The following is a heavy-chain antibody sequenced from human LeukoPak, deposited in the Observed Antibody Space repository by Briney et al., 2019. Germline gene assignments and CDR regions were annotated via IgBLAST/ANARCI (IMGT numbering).Heavy chain of an antibody. CDR1: GFTLSNYG. V-gene: IGHV3-48*04. CDR3: VRDSSVTTLVPFYFDS. CDR2: IASRTTTK. J-gene: IGHJ4*02. Sequence: GGSLRLSCAASGFTLSNYGMNWVRQAPGKGLEWVSYIASRTTTKKYAHSEKGRLSISRDNDENSVFLQMNSLRAEDTAMYYCVRDSSVTTLVPFYFDSWGQGTLVTVSA. D-gene: IGHD4-17*01.